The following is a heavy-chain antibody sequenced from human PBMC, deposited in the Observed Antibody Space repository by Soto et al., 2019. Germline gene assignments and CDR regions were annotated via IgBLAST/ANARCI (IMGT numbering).Heavy chain of an antibody. D-gene: IGHD3-22*01. J-gene: IGHJ5*02. CDR2: IYYSGST. CDR3: ARNLYYDSSGSNNWFDP. CDR1: GGSISSGGYY. Sequence: PSETLSLTCTVSGGSISSGGYYWSRIRQHPGKGLEWIGYIYYSGSTYYNPSLKSRVTISVDTSKNQFSLKLSSVTAADTAVYYCARNLYYDSSGSNNWFDPWGQGTLVTVSS. V-gene: IGHV4-31*03.